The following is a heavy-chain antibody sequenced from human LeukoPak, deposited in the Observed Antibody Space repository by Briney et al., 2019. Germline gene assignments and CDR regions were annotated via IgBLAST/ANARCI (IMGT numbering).Heavy chain of an antibody. D-gene: IGHD3-3*01. V-gene: IGHV3-48*01. CDR1: GFTFSSYS. CDR2: ISSSSSTI. CDR3: AGRYDFWSGYDPLDAFDI. Sequence: GGSLRLSCAASGFTFSSYSMNWVRQAPGKGLEWVSYISSSSSTIYYADSVKGRFTISRDNAKNSLYLQMNSLRAEDTAVYYCAGRYDFWSGYDPLDAFDIWGQGTMVTVSS. J-gene: IGHJ3*02.